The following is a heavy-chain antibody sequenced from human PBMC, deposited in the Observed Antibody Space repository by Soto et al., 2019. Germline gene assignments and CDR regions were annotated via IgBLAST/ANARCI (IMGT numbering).Heavy chain of an antibody. CDR1: GFTFSTYA. V-gene: IGHV3-23*01. CDR2: ISGSDGST. J-gene: IGHJ3*02. CDR3: AKESLFSGWYVGDALDI. Sequence: EVQLLESGGGLVQPGGSLRLSCVASGFTFSTYAMNWVRQAPGKGLEGVSAISGSDGSTYYADSVKGRFTISGDTSTNTLYLQMRSLRAEDTAVYYCAKESLFSGWYVGDALDIWGQGTMVTVSS. D-gene: IGHD6-19*01.